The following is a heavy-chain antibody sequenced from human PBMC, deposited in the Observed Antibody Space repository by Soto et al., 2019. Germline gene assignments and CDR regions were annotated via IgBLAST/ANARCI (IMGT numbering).Heavy chain of an antibody. CDR2: IYSSGST. J-gene: IGHJ5*02. Sequence: SETLSLTCPVTGGTISGYYWTWIRPSAGGGLEWIGRIYSSGSTNYNPSLKSRVTISLDTSMNHFSLRLSSVTAADTAVYYCARGQRFSDWFDPWGQGTLVTVSS. CDR3: ARGQRFSDWFDP. CDR1: GGTISGYY. V-gene: IGHV4-4*07. D-gene: IGHD3-3*01.